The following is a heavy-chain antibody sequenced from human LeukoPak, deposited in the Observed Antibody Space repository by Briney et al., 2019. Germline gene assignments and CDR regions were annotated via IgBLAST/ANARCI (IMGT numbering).Heavy chain of an antibody. D-gene: IGHD3-10*01. Sequence: ASVKVSCKASGGTFSSYAISWVRQAPGQGLEWMGGIIPIFGTANYAQKFQGRVTITADESTSTAYMELSSLRSEDTAVYYCAGYGSGKKYYFDYWGQGTLVTVSS. CDR1: GGTFSSYA. CDR3: AGYGSGKKYYFDY. CDR2: IIPIFGTA. J-gene: IGHJ4*02. V-gene: IGHV1-69*01.